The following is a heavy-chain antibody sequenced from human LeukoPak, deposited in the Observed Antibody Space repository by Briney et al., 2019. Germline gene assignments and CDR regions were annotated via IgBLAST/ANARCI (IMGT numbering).Heavy chain of an antibody. D-gene: IGHD3-22*01. J-gene: IGHJ4*02. V-gene: IGHV5-51*01. CDR2: IYPADSDT. CDR3: ARSPRNASGYWYADY. CDR1: GYSFTSHW. Sequence: GESLKISCQGSGYSFTSHWIGWVRQMPGKGLEWMGIIYPADSDTKYSPSFQGQVSFSADTSVSTAFLQWSSLEASDTAICYCARSPRNASGYWYADYWGQGTQVTVSS.